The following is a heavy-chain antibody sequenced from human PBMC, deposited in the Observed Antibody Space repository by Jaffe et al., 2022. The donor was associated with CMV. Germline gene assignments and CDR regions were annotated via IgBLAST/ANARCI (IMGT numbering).Heavy chain of an antibody. V-gene: IGHV3-23*04. D-gene: IGHD3-3*01. CDR2: ISGDGGST. CDR1: GFTFTSYA. J-gene: IGHJ4*02. CDR3: AKEKNAEWLWPLDF. Sequence: EVQLVESGGGLVQPGGSLRLSCAASGFTFTSYAMSWVRQAPGKGLEWVSAISGDGGSTYYADSVKGRFTISRDNSKNALYQQMNSLRAEDTAVYYCAKEKNAEWLWPLDFWGQGTLVTVSS.